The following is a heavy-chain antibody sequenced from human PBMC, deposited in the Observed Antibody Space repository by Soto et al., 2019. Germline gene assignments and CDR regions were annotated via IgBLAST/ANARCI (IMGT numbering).Heavy chain of an antibody. V-gene: IGHV4-30-4*01. CDR2: IYYSGSS. J-gene: IGHJ3*01. CDR1: GGSISGGDYY. D-gene: IGHD4-17*01. CDR3: ARNPNDFREYTVFDV. Sequence: SETLSLTCTVSGGSISGGDYYWSWIRQPPGRGLEWIGYIYYSGSSYYNPSLKSRVSISIDTSKNQFSLKLSSVPAADPAAYYCARNPNDFREYTVFDVWGHGTLVT.